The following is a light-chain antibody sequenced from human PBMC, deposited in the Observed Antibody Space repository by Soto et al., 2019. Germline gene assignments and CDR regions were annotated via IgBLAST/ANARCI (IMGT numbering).Light chain of an antibody. J-gene: IGKJ2*01. V-gene: IGKV1-39*01. CDR3: QQSYSTLPGT. CDR1: QSISSY. Sequence: DIQMTQSPSSLSASVGDRVTITCRASQSISSYLNWYQQKPGKAPKLLIYAASSLQSGVPSRFSGCGSGTDFTLTISSLQPEDFATYYCQQSYSTLPGTFGQGTKLEIK. CDR2: AAS.